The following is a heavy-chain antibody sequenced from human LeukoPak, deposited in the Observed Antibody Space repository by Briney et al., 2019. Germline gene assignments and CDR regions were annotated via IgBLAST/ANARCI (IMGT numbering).Heavy chain of an antibody. V-gene: IGHV4-30-2*01. CDR2: IYHSGST. CDR3: ARGRLVTNAFDI. D-gene: IGHD3-9*01. CDR1: GGSISSGGYS. J-gene: IGHJ3*02. Sequence: SETLSLTCAVSGGSISSGGYSWSWIRQPPGKGLEWIGYIYHSGSTYYNPSLKSRVTISVDTSKNQFSLKLSSVTAADTAVYYCARGRLVTNAFDIWGQGTMVTVSS.